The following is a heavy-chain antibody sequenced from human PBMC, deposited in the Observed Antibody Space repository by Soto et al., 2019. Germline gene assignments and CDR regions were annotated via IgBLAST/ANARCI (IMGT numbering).Heavy chain of an antibody. CDR3: ARDRKRRVLRFLEWLLYGMDV. Sequence: GGSLRLSCAASGFTFSSYWMHWVRQAPGKGLVWVSRINSDGSSTSYADSVKGRFTISRDNAKNTLYLQMNSLRAEDTAVYYCARDRKRRVLRFLEWLLYGMDVWGQGTTVTVSS. J-gene: IGHJ6*02. D-gene: IGHD3-3*01. V-gene: IGHV3-74*01. CDR1: GFTFSSYW. CDR2: INSDGSST.